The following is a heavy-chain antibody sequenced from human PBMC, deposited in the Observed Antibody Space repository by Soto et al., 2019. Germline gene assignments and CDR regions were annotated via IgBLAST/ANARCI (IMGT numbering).Heavy chain of an antibody. CDR1: GGSISSYY. CDR3: ARVIMTTVTLDAFDI. Sequence: SETLSLTCTVSGGSISSYYWSWIRQPPGKGLEWIGYIYYSGSTNYNPSLKSRVTISVDTSKNQFSLKLSSVTAADTAVYYCARVIMTTVTLDAFDIWGQGTMVTVS. D-gene: IGHD4-17*01. CDR2: IYYSGST. J-gene: IGHJ3*02. V-gene: IGHV4-59*13.